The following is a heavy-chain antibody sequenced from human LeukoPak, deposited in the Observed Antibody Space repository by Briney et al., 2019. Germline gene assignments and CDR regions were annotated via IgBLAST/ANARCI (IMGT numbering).Heavy chain of an antibody. V-gene: IGHV3-23*01. Sequence: GGSLRLSCAASGFIFSDYAMTWVRQAPGKGLEWVSVISGSGTNTDYADSVKGRFTISRDNSKNTLYLQMNSLRAEDTAVYYCAKSFGPVIAAAGTGADWGQGTLVTVSS. CDR3: AKSFGPVIAAAGTGAD. J-gene: IGHJ4*02. CDR2: ISGSGTNT. D-gene: IGHD6-13*01. CDR1: GFIFSDYA.